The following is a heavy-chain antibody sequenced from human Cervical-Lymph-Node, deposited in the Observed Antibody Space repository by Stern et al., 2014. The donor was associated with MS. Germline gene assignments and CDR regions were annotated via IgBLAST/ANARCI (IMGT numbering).Heavy chain of an antibody. D-gene: IGHD3-22*01. CDR1: GYRFTSYW. V-gene: IGHV5-51*01. CDR3: ARGGYYDGSGYYPFLV. Sequence: DVQLVESGAEVKKPGESLKISCRGSGYRFTSYWIGWVRQVPGKGLEWMGIISPGDSNTKYSPSFQGQVTISVDKPISTAYLQLSSLKASDSAIYYCARGGYYDGSGYYPFLVWGQGSQVTVSS. J-gene: IGHJ4*02. CDR2: ISPGDSNT.